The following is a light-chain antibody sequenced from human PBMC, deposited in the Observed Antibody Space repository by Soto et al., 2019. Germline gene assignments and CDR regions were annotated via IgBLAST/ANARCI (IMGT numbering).Light chain of an antibody. Sequence: DIQMTQSPSSLSVSVGDRVTITCRASETINTWLAWYQQKPGKAPKILIYDASKLERGVPSRLSGIGSGAEFTLTISSLQPDDLATYYCQQYSAYPRTFGGGTKVE. CDR1: ETINTW. J-gene: IGKJ4*01. V-gene: IGKV1-5*01. CDR2: DAS. CDR3: QQYSAYPRT.